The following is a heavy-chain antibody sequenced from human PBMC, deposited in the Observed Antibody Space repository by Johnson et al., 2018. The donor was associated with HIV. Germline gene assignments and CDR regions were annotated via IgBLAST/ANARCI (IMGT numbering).Heavy chain of an antibody. J-gene: IGHJ3*02. D-gene: IGHD6-19*01. CDR2: IKSKTDGGTT. Sequence: VQLVESGGGLIQPGGSLRLSCAASGFTVSSNYMSWVRQAPGKGLEWVCRIKSKTDGGTTDYAAPVKGRFTISRDDSKNTLYLQMNSLKTEDTAVYYCAKGVRQWSPSDAFDIWGQGTMVTVSS. CDR3: AKGVRQWSPSDAFDI. CDR1: GFTVSSNY. V-gene: IGHV3-15*01.